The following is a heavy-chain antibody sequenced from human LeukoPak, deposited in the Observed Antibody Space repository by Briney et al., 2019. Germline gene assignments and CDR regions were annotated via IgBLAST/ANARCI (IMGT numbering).Heavy chain of an antibody. CDR2: INHSGST. Sequence: RPSDTLSLTCAVYGGSFSGYYWSWIRQPPRKGLEWIGEINHSGSTNYNPSLKSRVTISVDTSKNQFSLKLSSVTAADTAVYYCARGPTRYCSGGSCYLRGYFDLWGRGTLVTVSS. CDR3: ARGPTRYCSGGSCYLRGYFDL. D-gene: IGHD2-15*01. J-gene: IGHJ2*01. V-gene: IGHV4-34*01. CDR1: GGSFSGYY.